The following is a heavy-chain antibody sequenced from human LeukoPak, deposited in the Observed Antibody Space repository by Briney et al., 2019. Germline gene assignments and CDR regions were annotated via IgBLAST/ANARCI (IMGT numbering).Heavy chain of an antibody. V-gene: IGHV5-51*01. Sequence: PGESLKISCRGSGYGFTTYWIGWVRQMPGKGLELMGIIYPGDSDTRYTPSFQGQVTMSADKSINTAYLQGSSLKASDTAMYYCARRQGCSSTSCPPDYWGQGTLVTVSP. CDR2: IYPGDSDT. D-gene: IGHD2-2*01. CDR3: ARRQGCSSTSCPPDY. CDR1: GYGFTTYW. J-gene: IGHJ4*02.